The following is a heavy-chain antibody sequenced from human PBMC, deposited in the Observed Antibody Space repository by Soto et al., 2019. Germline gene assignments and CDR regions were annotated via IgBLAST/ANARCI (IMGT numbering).Heavy chain of an antibody. Sequence: SETLSLTCTVSGGSISSYYWSWIRQPPGKGLEWIGYIYYSGSTNYNPSLKSRVTISVDTSKNQFSLKLSSVTAADTAVYYCARAAHQDYGDYRQPIDYYYYYMDVWGKGTTVTVSS. CDR3: ARAAHQDYGDYRQPIDYYYYYMDV. CDR1: GGSISSYY. V-gene: IGHV4-59*08. D-gene: IGHD4-17*01. CDR2: IYYSGST. J-gene: IGHJ6*03.